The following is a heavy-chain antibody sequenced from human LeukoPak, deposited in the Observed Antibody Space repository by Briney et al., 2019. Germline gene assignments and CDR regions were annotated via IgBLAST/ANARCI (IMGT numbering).Heavy chain of an antibody. J-gene: IGHJ5*02. V-gene: IGHV4-59*01. CDR2: IYYSGST. CDR3: ARERFWSGSRWYWFDP. Sequence: SETLSLTCTVSGGSISSYYWSWIRQPPGKGLEWIGYIYYSGSTNYNPSLKSRVTISVDTSKNQFSLKLGSVTAADTAVYYCARERFWSGSRWYWFDPWGQGTLVTVSS. D-gene: IGHD3-3*01. CDR1: GGSISSYY.